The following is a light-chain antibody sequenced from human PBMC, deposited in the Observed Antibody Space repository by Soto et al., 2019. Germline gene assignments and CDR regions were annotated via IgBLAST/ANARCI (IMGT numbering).Light chain of an antibody. V-gene: IGLV2-8*01. Sequence: QSVLTQPPSASGSPGQSVTISCTGTSSDVGGYNYVSWYQQHPGKAPKVMIYEVSKRPSGVPDRFSGSKSGNTASLTVSGLQAEDEADYYCSLNAGSNNLVFGGGTQLTVL. CDR2: EVS. CDR3: SLNAGSNNLV. J-gene: IGLJ2*01. CDR1: SSDVGGYNY.